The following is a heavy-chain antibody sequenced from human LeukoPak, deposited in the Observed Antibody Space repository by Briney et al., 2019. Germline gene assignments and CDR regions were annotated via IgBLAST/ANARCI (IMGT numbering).Heavy chain of an antibody. D-gene: IGHD6-19*01. CDR1: GFTFSDHY. V-gene: IGHV3-72*01. CDR2: TRNKANSYTT. J-gene: IGHJ4*02. CDR3: AESSGWFYFDY. Sequence: GGSLRLSCAASGFTFSDHYMDWVRQAPGKGLEWVGRTRNKANSYTTEYAASVTGRFTISRDDSKNSLYLQMNSLKTEDTAVYYCAESSGWFYFDYWGQGTLVTVSS.